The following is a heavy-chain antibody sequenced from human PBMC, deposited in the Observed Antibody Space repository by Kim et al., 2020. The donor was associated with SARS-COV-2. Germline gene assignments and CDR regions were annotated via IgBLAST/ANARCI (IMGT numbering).Heavy chain of an antibody. Sequence: GGSLRLSCAASGFTFSSYAMSWVRQAPGKGLEWVSAISGSGGSTYYADSVKGRFTISRDNSKNTLYLQMNSLRAEDTAVYYCAKDFSALSGWYSGFDYWGQGTLVTVSS. V-gene: IGHV3-23*01. J-gene: IGHJ4*02. CDR1: GFTFSSYA. CDR3: AKDFSALSGWYSGFDY. D-gene: IGHD6-19*01. CDR2: ISGSGGST.